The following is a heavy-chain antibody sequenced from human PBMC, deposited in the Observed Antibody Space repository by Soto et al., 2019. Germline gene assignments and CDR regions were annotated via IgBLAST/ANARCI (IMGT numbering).Heavy chain of an antibody. J-gene: IGHJ5*02. D-gene: IGHD2-15*01. CDR2: INGSSSTM. V-gene: IGHV3-48*02. CDR3: ARGDRFRCSGDRCFSDGLFLS. Sequence: EVQLVESGGGLVQRGGSLRLSCAASGFTFGIYSMNWVRQAPGKGLEWISYINGSSSTMYYADSVKGRFIISRDNADNSFYLHMYSLRDADTAVYYCARGDRFRCSGDRCFSDGLFLSWGQGSLLTVSS. CDR1: GFTFGIYS.